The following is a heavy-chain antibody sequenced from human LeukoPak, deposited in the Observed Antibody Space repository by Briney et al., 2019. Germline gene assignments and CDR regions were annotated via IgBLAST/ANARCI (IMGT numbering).Heavy chain of an antibody. Sequence: GGSLRLSCAASGFTFSSYSMNWVRQAPGKGLEWVSSISSSSSYIYYADSVEGRFTISRDNAKNSLYLQMNSLRAEDTAVYYCARPSRPGYYDSSGYYGYFDLWGRGTLVTVSS. CDR3: ARPSRPGYYDSSGYYGYFDL. J-gene: IGHJ2*01. CDR1: GFTFSSYS. D-gene: IGHD3-22*01. CDR2: ISSSSSYI. V-gene: IGHV3-21*01.